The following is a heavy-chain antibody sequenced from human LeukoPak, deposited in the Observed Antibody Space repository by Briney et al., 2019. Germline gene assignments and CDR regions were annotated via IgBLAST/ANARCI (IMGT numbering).Heavy chain of an antibody. J-gene: IGHJ4*02. V-gene: IGHV3-49*04. CDR2: IRSRAYGGTT. Sequence: PGRSLRLSCTASGFTFGDYAMNWVRQAPGKGLEWVGFIRSRAYGGTTEYAASVRGRFTISRDDSKNIAYLQINSLKTEDTAVYYCTASYFYDSSGYHSTDNWGQGTLVTVSS. CDR1: GFTFGDYA. D-gene: IGHD3-22*01. CDR3: TASYFYDSSGYHSTDN.